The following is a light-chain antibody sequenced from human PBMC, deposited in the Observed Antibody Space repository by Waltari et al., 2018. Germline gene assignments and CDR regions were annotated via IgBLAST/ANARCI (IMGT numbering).Light chain of an antibody. Sequence: EIVLTQSPGTLSLSPGERATLSCRASQSVRWILAWYQQKPGQAPRLLLYHASSRATGIPDRFSGSGSGTDLSLTISRLEPEDFAVYYCQQYVALPATFGQGTKLEIK. CDR1: QSVRWI. J-gene: IGKJ1*01. CDR3: QQYVALPAT. V-gene: IGKV3-20*01. CDR2: HAS.